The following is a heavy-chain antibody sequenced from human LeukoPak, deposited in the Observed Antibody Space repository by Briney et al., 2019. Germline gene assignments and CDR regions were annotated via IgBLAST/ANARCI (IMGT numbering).Heavy chain of an antibody. Sequence: ASVKVSCKASGGTFSSYAISWVRQAPGQGLEWMGGIIPIFGTANYAQKFQGRVTITADESTSTAYMELSSLGSEDTAVYYCARDNGYSSGWYLMGYFQHWGQGTLVTVSS. CDR3: ARDNGYSSGWYLMGYFQH. D-gene: IGHD6-19*01. J-gene: IGHJ1*01. CDR1: GGTFSSYA. CDR2: IIPIFGTA. V-gene: IGHV1-69*13.